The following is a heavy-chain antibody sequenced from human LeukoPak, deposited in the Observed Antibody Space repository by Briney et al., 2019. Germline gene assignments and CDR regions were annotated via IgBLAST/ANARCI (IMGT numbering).Heavy chain of an antibody. V-gene: IGHV4-31*03. J-gene: IGHJ3*02. CDR3: ARYRDSGGRLAFDI. CDR2: IYYSGTT. Sequence: NPSETLSLTCTVSGGSISSDGYYWSWIRQLPGKGLEWTGYIYYSGTTYYNPSLESRVTMSVDTSKNQFSLKLSSVTAADTAVYDCARYRDSGGRLAFDIWGQGTMVIVSS. D-gene: IGHD2-15*01. CDR1: GGSISSDGYY.